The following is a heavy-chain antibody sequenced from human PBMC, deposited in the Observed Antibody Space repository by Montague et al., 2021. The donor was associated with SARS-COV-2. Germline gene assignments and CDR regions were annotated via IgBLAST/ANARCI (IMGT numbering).Heavy chain of an antibody. CDR2: ISYDGSNK. J-gene: IGHJ6*03. CDR3: ARDYRYYDFWSGYLGGDYYYYYYYMDV. V-gene: IGHV3-30*04. CDR1: GFTFSSYA. Sequence: SLSLSCAASGFTFSSYAMRWVRQAPGKGLEWVAVISYDGSNKYYADSVKGRFTISRDNSKNTLYLQMNSLRAEDTAVYYCARDYRYYDFWSGYLGGDYYYYYYYMDVWGKGTTVTVSS. D-gene: IGHD3-3*01.